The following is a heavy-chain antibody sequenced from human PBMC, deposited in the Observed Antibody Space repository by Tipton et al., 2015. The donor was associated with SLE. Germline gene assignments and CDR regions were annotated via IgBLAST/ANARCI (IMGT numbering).Heavy chain of an antibody. CDR1: GYIFSTYG. Sequence: QVQLVQSGAEVKKPGASVKVSCRASGYIFSTYGISWVRQAPGQGLEWMGWINPYNDNTDYVEVLQGRVTMTTDTSTGTAYMELTSLNSDDTAIYYRARHPGAGYTYYMDVWGTGTTVPVSS. CDR2: INPYNDNT. J-gene: IGHJ6*03. V-gene: IGHV1-18*01. D-gene: IGHD5-24*01. CDR3: ARHPGAGYTYYMDV.